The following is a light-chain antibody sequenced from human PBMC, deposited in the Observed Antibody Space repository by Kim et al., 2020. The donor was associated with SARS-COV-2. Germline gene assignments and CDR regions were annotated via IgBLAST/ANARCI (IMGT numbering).Light chain of an antibody. V-gene: IGKV4-1*01. CDR1: QSVFRSTNNENY. CDR3: QQYHTSWT. Sequence: DIVMTQSPDSLAVSLGGRATINCKSSQSVFRSTNNENYLAWYQQKPGQSPQLLLYWASTRASGVPDRFTGSGSGTDFTLTISGLQAEDVAVYYCQQYHTSWTFGQGTKVGIK. CDR2: WAS. J-gene: IGKJ1*01.